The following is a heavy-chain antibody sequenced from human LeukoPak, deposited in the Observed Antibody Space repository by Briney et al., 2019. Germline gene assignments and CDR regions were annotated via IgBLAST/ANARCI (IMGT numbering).Heavy chain of an antibody. CDR2: IYGGGST. J-gene: IGHJ4*02. CDR3: ARGDRAASGYDY. Sequence: GGSLRLSCAASGFTVSSNYVSWVRQAPGKGLEWVSVIYGGGSTYYADSVKGRFTISRDISKNTLYLQMNSLRAEDTAVYYCARGDRAASGYDYWGQGTLVTVSS. D-gene: IGHD3-22*01. CDR1: GFTVSSNY. V-gene: IGHV3-66*01.